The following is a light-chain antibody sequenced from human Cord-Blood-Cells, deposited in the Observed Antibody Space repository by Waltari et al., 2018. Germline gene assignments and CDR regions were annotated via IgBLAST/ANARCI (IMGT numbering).Light chain of an antibody. CDR1: SSDVGGYNY. J-gene: IGLJ3*02. V-gene: IGLV2-14*01. Sequence: QSALTQPASVSGSPGQSITTSCTGTSSDVGGYNYVSWYQQHPGKAPKLMLYGGSNRPSGVSNRFSGSKSGNTASLTISGLQAEDEADYYCSSYTSSSTWVFGGGTKLTVL. CDR3: SSYTSSSTWV. CDR2: GGS.